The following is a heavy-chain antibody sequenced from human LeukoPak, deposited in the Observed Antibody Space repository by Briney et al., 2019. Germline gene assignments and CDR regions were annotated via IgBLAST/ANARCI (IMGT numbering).Heavy chain of an antibody. CDR2: IIPIFGTA. J-gene: IGHJ4*02. D-gene: IGHD2-21*02. V-gene: IGHV1-69*13. CDR3: ATPAYCGGDCYSYYFDY. Sequence: SVKVSCKASGGTFISYAISWVRQAPGQGLEWMGGIIPIFGTANYAQKFQGRVTITADESTSTAYMELSSLRSEDTAVYYCATPAYCGGDCYSYYFDYWGQGTLVTVSS. CDR1: GGTFISYA.